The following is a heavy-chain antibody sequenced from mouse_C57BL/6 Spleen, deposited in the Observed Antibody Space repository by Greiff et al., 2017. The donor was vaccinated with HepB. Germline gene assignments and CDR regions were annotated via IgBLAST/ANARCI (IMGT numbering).Heavy chain of an antibody. CDR3: ARGDGTYYAMDY. CDR2: ISDGGSYT. Sequence: EVQLQESGGGLVKPGGSLKLSCAASGFTFSSYAMSWVRQTPEKRLEWVATISDGGSYTYYPDNVKGRFTISRDNAKNNLYLQMSHLKSEDTAMYYCARGDGTYYAMDYWGQGTSVTVSS. J-gene: IGHJ4*01. V-gene: IGHV5-4*01. D-gene: IGHD2-1*01. CDR1: GFTFSSYA.